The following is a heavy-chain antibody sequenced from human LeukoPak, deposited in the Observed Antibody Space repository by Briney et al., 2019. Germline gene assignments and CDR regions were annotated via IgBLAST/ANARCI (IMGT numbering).Heavy chain of an antibody. D-gene: IGHD3-10*01. CDR2: IYYSGST. CDR3: ARVTVRGVMIDY. V-gene: IGHV4-59*01. Sequence: SETLSLTCTVSGGSISSYYWSWIRQPPGKGQEWIGYIYYSGSTNYNPSLKSRVTISVDTSKNQFSLKLSSVTAPDTAVYYCARVTVRGVMIDYWGQGTLVTVSS. CDR1: GGSISSYY. J-gene: IGHJ4*02.